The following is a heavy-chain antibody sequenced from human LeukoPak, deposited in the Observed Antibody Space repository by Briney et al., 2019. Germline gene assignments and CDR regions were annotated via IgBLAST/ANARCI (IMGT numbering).Heavy chain of an antibody. J-gene: IGHJ4*02. V-gene: IGHV3-23*01. CDR1: GFTFSHHG. Sequence: GGSLRLSCAASGFTFSHHGMNWVRQAPGKGLEWVSGVGPSGARTYYADSVKGRFTISRDNSKNTLYLQMNSLRAEDTAVYYCAKDPDSSGWYTDYWGQGTLVTVSS. CDR2: VGPSGART. CDR3: AKDPDSSGWYTDY. D-gene: IGHD6-19*01.